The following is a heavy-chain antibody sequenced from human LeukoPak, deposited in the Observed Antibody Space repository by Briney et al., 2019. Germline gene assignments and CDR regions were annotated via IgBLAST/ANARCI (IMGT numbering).Heavy chain of an antibody. CDR1: GYTFTDYT. D-gene: IGHD3-10*01. CDR2: INTDNGHT. J-gene: IGHJ5*02. Sequence: ASVKVSCKASGYTFTDYTLHWVRQAPGQRPEWMGWINTDNGHTKYSQNFQGRVTITRDTSATTAYVELNSLRSEDTAIYYCARDLLERGLLSIPMVRGLGTWGQGTLVTVSS. CDR3: ARDLLERGLLSIPMVRGLGT. V-gene: IGHV1-3*04.